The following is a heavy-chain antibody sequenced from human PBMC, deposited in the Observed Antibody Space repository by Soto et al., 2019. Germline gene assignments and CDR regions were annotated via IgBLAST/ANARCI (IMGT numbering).Heavy chain of an antibody. D-gene: IGHD3-10*02. V-gene: IGHV3-73*01. CDR1: GFTLSGSD. J-gene: IGHJ4*02. CDR2: IRTKSNNFAT. CDR3: VKDQGLVFGYFNY. Sequence: GGSLRLSCAASGFTLSGSDIHWVRQASGKGLEWVGRIRTKSNNFATSYAESVRGRFTISRDNSKNTQYLQMNSLRAKDTALYYCVKDQGLVFGYFNYWGLGILVAVSS.